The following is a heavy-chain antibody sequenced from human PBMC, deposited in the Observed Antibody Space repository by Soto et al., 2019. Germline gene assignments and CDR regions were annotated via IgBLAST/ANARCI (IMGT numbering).Heavy chain of an antibody. J-gene: IGHJ3*02. CDR2: ISGSGGST. CDR3: ATRGGPGYSSSWYFVDAFDI. CDR1: GFNFSSYA. D-gene: IGHD6-13*01. Sequence: EVQLLESGGGLVQPGGSLRLSCAASGFNFSSYAMSWVRQAPGKGLEWVSAISGSGGSTYYADAVKGRFTISRDNSKNTLYLQMNSLRAEDTAVYYCATRGGPGYSSSWYFVDAFDIWGQGTMVTVSS. V-gene: IGHV3-23*01.